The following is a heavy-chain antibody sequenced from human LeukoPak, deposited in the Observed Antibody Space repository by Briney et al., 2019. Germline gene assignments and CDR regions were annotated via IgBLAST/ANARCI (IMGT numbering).Heavy chain of an antibody. CDR1: GFTFSDYY. Sequence: GGSLRLSCAASGFTFSDYYMSWVRQAPGKGLEWLSYISSSGSSMYYADSVKGRFTISRDNAKNSLYLQMNSLRAEDTAVYYCARESCDTAMVEDYFDYWGQGTLVTVSS. V-gene: IGHV3-11*04. CDR3: ARESCDTAMVEDYFDY. D-gene: IGHD5-18*01. CDR2: ISSSGSSM. J-gene: IGHJ4*02.